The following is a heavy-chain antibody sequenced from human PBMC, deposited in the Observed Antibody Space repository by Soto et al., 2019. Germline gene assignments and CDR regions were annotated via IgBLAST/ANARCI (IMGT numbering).Heavy chain of an antibody. CDR1: GGSISSGGYY. D-gene: IGHD3-10*01. J-gene: IGHJ4*02. CDR2: IYYSGST. Sequence: QVQLQESGPGLVKPSQTLSLTCTVSGGSISSGGYYWSWIRQHPGKGLEWIGYIYYSGSTYYNPSLKSRVTISVDTSKNQFSLKLSSVTAADTAVYYCVTYGSGTYNPTTFDYWGQGTLVTVSS. CDR3: VTYGSGTYNPTTFDY. V-gene: IGHV4-31*03.